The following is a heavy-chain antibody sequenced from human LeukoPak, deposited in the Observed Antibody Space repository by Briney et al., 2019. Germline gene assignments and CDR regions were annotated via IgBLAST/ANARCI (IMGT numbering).Heavy chain of an antibody. CDR2: INPNSGDS. V-gene: IGHV1-2*02. D-gene: IGHD3-3*01. Sequence: GASVKVSCKASGYTFTGYYMHWVRQAPGQGLEWMGWINPNSGDSNYAQNFQGRVTMTRDTSITTAYMELRRLRSDDTAVYYCARGGNTFFGVVGYWGQGTRVTVSS. CDR3: ARGGNTFFGVVGY. J-gene: IGHJ4*02. CDR1: GYTFTGYY.